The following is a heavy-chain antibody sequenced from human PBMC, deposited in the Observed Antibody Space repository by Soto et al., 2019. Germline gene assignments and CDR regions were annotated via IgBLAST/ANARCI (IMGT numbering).Heavy chain of an antibody. V-gene: IGHV4-31*03. J-gene: IGHJ4*02. CDR3: ARMSGTYYVPDY. CDR2: IYLSGST. D-gene: IGHD1-26*01. Sequence: NPSETLSLTCTVSNASITSSGYYWSWVRQPPGKRLEWIGYIYLSGSTFYSPSLQSRLTMSVDTSKNQFSLTLRSVTAADTAVYHCARMSGTYYVPDYWGQGTLVTVSS. CDR1: NASITSSGYY.